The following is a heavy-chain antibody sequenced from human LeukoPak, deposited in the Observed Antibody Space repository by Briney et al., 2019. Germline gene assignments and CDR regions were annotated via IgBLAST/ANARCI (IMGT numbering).Heavy chain of an antibody. V-gene: IGHV3-23*01. Sequence: PGGSLRLSCAASGFTFSSYDMSWVRQAPGKGLEWVSAISGSGGSTYYADSVKGRFTISRDNSKNTLYLQMNSLRAEDTAVYYCASGAWVRGVHDVDYWGQGTLVAVSS. J-gene: IGHJ4*02. CDR1: GFTFSSYD. CDR3: ASGAWVRGVHDVDY. D-gene: IGHD3-10*01. CDR2: ISGSGGST.